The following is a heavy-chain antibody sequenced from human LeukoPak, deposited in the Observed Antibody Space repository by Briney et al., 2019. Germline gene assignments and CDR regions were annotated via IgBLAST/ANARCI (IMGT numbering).Heavy chain of an antibody. D-gene: IGHD2-15*01. J-gene: IGHJ4*02. CDR2: ISGSGGST. CDR3: AKDKDTPATAQPQRGYFES. Sequence: QAGGSLRLSCAASGFTFSRYAMSWVRQAPGKGLEWVSVISGSGGSTYYADSVKGRFTISRDNSKNTLDLQMNSLRVEDTAVYFCAKDKDTPATAQPQRGYFESWGQGTLVTVSS. CDR1: GFTFSRYA. V-gene: IGHV3-23*01.